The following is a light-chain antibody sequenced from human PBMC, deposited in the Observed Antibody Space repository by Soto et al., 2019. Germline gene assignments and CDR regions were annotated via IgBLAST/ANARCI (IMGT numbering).Light chain of an antibody. CDR1: QSISKY. CDR2: VAS. CDR3: QQSFTTPFT. Sequence: DIQMTQSPSSMSTSVGDKVTITCRASQSISKYLNWYQQKPGKAPKLLISVASSLQSEVPSRFSGDGSETDFTLAISSLQPEDSSTYYFQQSFTTPFTFGPGTKVD. V-gene: IGKV1-39*01. J-gene: IGKJ3*01.